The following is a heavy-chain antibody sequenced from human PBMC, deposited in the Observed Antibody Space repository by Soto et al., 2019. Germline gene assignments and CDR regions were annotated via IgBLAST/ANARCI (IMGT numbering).Heavy chain of an antibody. CDR2: ISGSGDST. Sequence: EVQLLESGGGLVQPGGSLRLSCAASGFTFSSYAMSWVGQAPGKGLEWVSVISGSGDSTYYADFVRGRFSIFRHNSKNTLYLQMNSLRAQDTAVYYCAKDRDGGAAGPTKFYGMDVWGQGTTVTVSS. CDR1: GFTFSSYA. J-gene: IGHJ6*02. CDR3: AKDRDGGAAGPTKFYGMDV. V-gene: IGHV3-23*01. D-gene: IGHD6-13*01.